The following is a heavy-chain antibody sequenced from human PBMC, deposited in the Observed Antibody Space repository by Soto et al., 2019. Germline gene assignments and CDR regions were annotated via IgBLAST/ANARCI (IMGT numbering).Heavy chain of an antibody. J-gene: IGHJ4*02. CDR2: SYYSGST. Sequence: QVQLQESGPGLVKPSQTLSLTCTVSGGSISSGGYYWSWIRQHPGKGLEWIGYSYYSGSTYYNPSLKSRVTTSVDPSKNPSSLQLSSVTAAATAVYYCARAGSGVQLWYWGQGTLVTVSS. CDR1: GGSISSGGYY. V-gene: IGHV4-31*03. D-gene: IGHD5-18*01. CDR3: ARAGSGVQLWY.